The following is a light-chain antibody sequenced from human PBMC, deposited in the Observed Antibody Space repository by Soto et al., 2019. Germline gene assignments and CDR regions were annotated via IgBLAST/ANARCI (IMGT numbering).Light chain of an antibody. CDR2: DAS. CDR3: QQYDTLPLT. J-gene: IGKJ4*01. CDR1: QDISNY. V-gene: IGKV1-33*01. Sequence: DIQMTQSPSSLSASVGDRVTITCQASQDISNYLNWYQQKPGKDPKLLIYDASNLETGVPSRFSGSGSGTAFTFTISSLQAEDIATYYCQQYDTLPLTFGGGTKVEIK.